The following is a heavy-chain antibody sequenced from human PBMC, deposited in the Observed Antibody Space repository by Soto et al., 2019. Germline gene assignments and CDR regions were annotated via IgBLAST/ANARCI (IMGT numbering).Heavy chain of an antibody. Sequence: PSETLSLTCSVSGDPVIRGSYYWTWVRQHPVKGLEWIGYIYHTGSTYYNPSLQSRLIMSIDTSKNQFSLHLYSVTAADTAVYFCAAKLGTTHYFDFWGQGSLVTVSS. CDR2: IYHTGST. J-gene: IGHJ4*02. D-gene: IGHD7-27*01. CDR3: AAKLGTTHYFDF. CDR1: GDPVIRGSYY. V-gene: IGHV4-31*03.